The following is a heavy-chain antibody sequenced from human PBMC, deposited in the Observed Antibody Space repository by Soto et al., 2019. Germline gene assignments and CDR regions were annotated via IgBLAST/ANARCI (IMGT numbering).Heavy chain of an antibody. CDR2: IIPIFGTA. D-gene: IGHD3-10*01. CDR3: ARARRGVDAFDI. CDR1: GGTFSSYA. Sequence: QVQLVQSGAEVKKPGSSVKVSCKASGGTFSSYAISWVRQAPGQGLEWMGGIIPIFGTANYAQKFQGRVTIXAXXSTSTAYMELSSLRSEDTAVYYCARARRGVDAFDIWGQGTMVTVSS. V-gene: IGHV1-69*12. J-gene: IGHJ3*02.